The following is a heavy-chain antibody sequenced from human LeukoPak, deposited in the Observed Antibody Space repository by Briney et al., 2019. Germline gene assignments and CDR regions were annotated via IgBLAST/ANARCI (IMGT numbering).Heavy chain of an antibody. CDR2: VNHSRGT. CDR1: GRSFSGFY. D-gene: IGHD5-24*01. J-gene: IGHJ4*02. Sequence: PSETLSLSCAVHGRSFSGFYWTWMRQPPGKGPEWIGEVNHSRGTNYNPSLKSRVTISEDTSKNQFSLNLTSVTAADTAVYYCARGQGEGYPDSWGQGTLVTVSS. V-gene: IGHV4-34*01. CDR3: ARGQGEGYPDS.